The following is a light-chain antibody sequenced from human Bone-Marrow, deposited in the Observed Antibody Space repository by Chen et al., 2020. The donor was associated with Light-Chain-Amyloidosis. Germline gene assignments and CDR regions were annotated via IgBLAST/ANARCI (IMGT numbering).Light chain of an antibody. V-gene: IGKV1-33*01. Sequence: EIQVTQSPSSLSASVGDRVTSTCQASEDIDKYLSWIHQKPGEPPKLLVSFASDLEEGVPSSFSGSGSGTQFTLTINTLQPEDFGTYYCQQVHIKYTFGQGTKL. J-gene: IGKJ2*01. CDR1: EDIDKY. CDR3: QQVHIKYT. CDR2: FAS.